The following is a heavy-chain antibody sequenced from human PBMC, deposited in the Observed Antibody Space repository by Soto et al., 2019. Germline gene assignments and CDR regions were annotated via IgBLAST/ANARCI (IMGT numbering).Heavy chain of an antibody. J-gene: IGHJ6*02. CDR1: GGSISSYY. Sequence: PSETLSLTCTVSGGSISSYYWSWIRQPPGKGLEWIGYVYYSGSTNYNPSLKSRVTISVDTSKNQFSLKLTSVTAADTAVYYCARDLPGIAVAGTPKYYYGMDVWGQGTTVTVSS. D-gene: IGHD6-19*01. CDR2: VYYSGST. V-gene: IGHV4-59*01. CDR3: ARDLPGIAVAGTPKYYYGMDV.